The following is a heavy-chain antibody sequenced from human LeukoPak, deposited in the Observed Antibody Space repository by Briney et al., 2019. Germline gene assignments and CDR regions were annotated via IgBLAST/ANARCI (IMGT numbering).Heavy chain of an antibody. CDR2: ISGSGGTT. J-gene: IGHJ4*02. D-gene: IGHD6-13*01. V-gene: IGHV3-23*01. CDR1: EFTFSSYA. CDR3: AKEFSSSWCYYFDY. Sequence: PGGSLRLSCAASEFTFSSYAMSWVRQAPGKGLEWVSAISGSGGTTYYTDSVKGRFTISRDNSKNTLYLQMNSLRAEDTAVYYCAKEFSSSWCYYFDYWGQGTLVTVSS.